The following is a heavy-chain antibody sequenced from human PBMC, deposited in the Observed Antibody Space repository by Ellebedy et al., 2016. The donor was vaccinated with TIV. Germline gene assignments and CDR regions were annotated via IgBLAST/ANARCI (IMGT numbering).Heavy chain of an antibody. CDR2: ISGSGGST. Sequence: GGSLRLSXAASGFTFSSYAMSWVRQAPGKGLEWVSAISGSGGSTYYADSVKGRFTISRDNSKNTLYLQMNSLRAEDTAVYYCTQQLVYPDYYYYYGMDVWGQGTTVTVSS. V-gene: IGHV3-23*01. J-gene: IGHJ6*02. CDR3: TQQLVYPDYYYYYGMDV. D-gene: IGHD6-13*01. CDR1: GFTFSSYA.